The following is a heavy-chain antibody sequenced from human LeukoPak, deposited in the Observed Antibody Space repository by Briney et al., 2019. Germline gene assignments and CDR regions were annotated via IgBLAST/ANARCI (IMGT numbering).Heavy chain of an antibody. V-gene: IGHV3-30*03. J-gene: IGHJ3*02. CDR2: IAYDGSVK. CDR1: GFPFSTFG. Sequence: GGSLRLSCAASGFPFSTFGMHWVRQAPGKGLEWVAAIAYDGSVKYYPDSVKGRLTISRDNSENTLYLQMNSLSADDTAVYYCATSYGDDAFDIWGQGTMVTVSS. D-gene: IGHD1-26*01. CDR3: ATSYGDDAFDI.